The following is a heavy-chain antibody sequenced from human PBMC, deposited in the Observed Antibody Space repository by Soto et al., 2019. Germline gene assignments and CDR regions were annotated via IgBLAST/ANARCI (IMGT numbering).Heavy chain of an antibody. CDR1: GGTFSSYA. CDR2: IIPIFGTA. V-gene: IGHV1-69*13. D-gene: IGHD2-21*01. Sequence: SVKVSCKASGGTFSSYAISWVRQAPGQGLEWMGGIIPIFGTANYAQKFQGRVTITADESTSTAYMELSSLRSEDTAVYYCAGGPSQVNNWFDPWGQGTLVTVSS. CDR3: AGGPSQVNNWFDP. J-gene: IGHJ5*02.